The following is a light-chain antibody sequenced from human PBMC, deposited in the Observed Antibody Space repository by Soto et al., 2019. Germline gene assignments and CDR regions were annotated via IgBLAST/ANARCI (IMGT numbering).Light chain of an antibody. V-gene: IGKV1-39*01. CDR2: AAS. J-gene: IGKJ2*01. CDR1: QSISSY. CDR3: QQSYSTPPYT. Sequence: DIQMTQSPSSLSASVGERVTITCRASQSISSYLNWYQQKPGKAPKLLIYAASSLQSGVPSRFSGSGSGTDFTLGISSLQPEDFATYYCQQSYSTPPYTFGQGTKLEIK.